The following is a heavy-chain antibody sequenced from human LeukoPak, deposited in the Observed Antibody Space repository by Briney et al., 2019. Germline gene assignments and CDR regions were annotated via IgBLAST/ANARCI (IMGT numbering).Heavy chain of an antibody. Sequence: PSETLSLTCTVSGYSISSGYYWGWIRQPPGKGLEWIGSIYHSGSTYYNPSLKSRVTISVDTSKNQFSLKLSSVTAADTAVYYCARVAYCSGGSCYPQFRYYMDVWGKGTTVTVSS. D-gene: IGHD2-15*01. CDR1: GYSISSGYY. CDR2: IYHSGST. J-gene: IGHJ6*03. CDR3: ARVAYCSGGSCYPQFRYYMDV. V-gene: IGHV4-38-2*02.